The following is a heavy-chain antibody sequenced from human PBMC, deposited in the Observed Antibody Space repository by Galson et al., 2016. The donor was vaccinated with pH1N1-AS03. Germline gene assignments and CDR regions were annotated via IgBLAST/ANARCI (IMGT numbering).Heavy chain of an antibody. Sequence: SLRLSCAASAFTFSGYSMNWVRQAPGKGLEWVSFISTTSSSIYYADSVKGRFTISRDNAKNSLFLQMNSLRDEDTAVYYCARVGPPQGISVAGSFDFWGQGTLVTVSS. V-gene: IGHV3-21*01. CDR1: AFTFSGYS. J-gene: IGHJ4*02. CDR2: ISTTSSSI. CDR3: ARVGPPQGISVAGSFDF. D-gene: IGHD6-19*01.